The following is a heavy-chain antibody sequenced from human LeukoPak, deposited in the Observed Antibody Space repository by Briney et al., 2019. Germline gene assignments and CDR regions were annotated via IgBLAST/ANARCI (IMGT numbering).Heavy chain of an antibody. CDR2: IWYDGSNK. D-gene: IGHD3-3*01. CDR3: ARVFWEDYYMDV. CDR1: GFTFSSYG. V-gene: IGHV3-33*01. J-gene: IGHJ6*03. Sequence: PGGSLRLSCAASGFTFSSYGMHWVRQAPGKGLEWVAVIWYDGSNKYYADSVKGRFTISRDNSKNTLYPQMNSLRAEDTAVYYCARVFWEDYYMDVWGKGTTVTVSS.